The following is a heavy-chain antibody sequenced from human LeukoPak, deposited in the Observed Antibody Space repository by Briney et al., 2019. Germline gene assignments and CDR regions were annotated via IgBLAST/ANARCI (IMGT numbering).Heavy chain of an antibody. CDR3: ARDGQYSSSWYQDY. D-gene: IGHD6-13*01. V-gene: IGHV1-2*02. CDR2: INPNSGGT. CDR1: GYTFTGYY. J-gene: IGHJ4*02. Sequence: GASVKVSCKASGYTFTGYYMHWVRQAHGPGLEWMGWINPNSGGTNYAQKFQGRVTMTRDTSISTAYMELSRLRSDDTAVYYCARDGQYSSSWYQDYWGQGTLVTVSS.